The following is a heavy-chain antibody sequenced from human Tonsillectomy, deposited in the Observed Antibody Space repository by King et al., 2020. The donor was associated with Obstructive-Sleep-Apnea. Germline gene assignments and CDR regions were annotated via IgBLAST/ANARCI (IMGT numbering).Heavy chain of an antibody. CDR2: ISGTGGDST. CDR1: GFTFSVYA. V-gene: IGHV3-23*04. CDR3: AKDLSSWYSDYPFDY. D-gene: IGHD6-13*01. Sequence: VQLVESGGGFVQTGGSLRLSCAASGFTFSVYAMNWVRQAPGKGLDWVSSISGTGGDSTYYADSVKGRFTISRDNSKNTLYLQMNSLRAEDTAVYYCAKDLSSWYSDYPFDYWGQGTLVTVSS. J-gene: IGHJ4*02.